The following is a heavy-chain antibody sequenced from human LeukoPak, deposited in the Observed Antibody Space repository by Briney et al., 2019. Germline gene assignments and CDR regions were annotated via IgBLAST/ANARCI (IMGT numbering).Heavy chain of an antibody. CDR1: GYTFTSYY. J-gene: IGHJ4*02. V-gene: IGHV1-46*01. D-gene: IGHD3-9*01. CDR2: INPSGGST. CDR3: ARDERFEFVRAFDY. Sequence: ASVKVSCKASGYTFTSYYMHCVRQAPGQALEWMGIINPSGGSTSYAQKFQGRVTMTRDTSTSTVYMELSDLRSEDTAVYYCARDERFEFVRAFDYWGQGTLVTVSS.